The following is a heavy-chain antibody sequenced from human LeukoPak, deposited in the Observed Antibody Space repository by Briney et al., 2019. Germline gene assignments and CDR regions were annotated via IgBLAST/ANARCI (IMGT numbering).Heavy chain of an antibody. CDR3: ARADRTSHAFDI. Sequence: PGGSLRLSCAASGFSFTNYAMSWVRQAPGKGLEWVSSISSSSSYIYYADSVKGRFTISRDNAKNSLYLQMNSLRAEDTAVYYCARADRTSHAFDIWGQGTMVTVSS. CDR1: GFSFTNYA. V-gene: IGHV3-21*01. CDR2: ISSSSSYI. J-gene: IGHJ3*02.